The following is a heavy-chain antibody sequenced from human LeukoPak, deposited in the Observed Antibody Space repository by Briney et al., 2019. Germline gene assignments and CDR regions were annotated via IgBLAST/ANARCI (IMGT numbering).Heavy chain of an antibody. Sequence: SETLSLTCTVSGGSISSGDYYWSWIRQPPGKGLEWIGYIYYSGSTYYNPSLKSRVTISVDTSKNRFSLKLSSVTAADTAVYYCARAYYYDSSGYYTNWFDPWGQGTLVTVSS. V-gene: IGHV4-30-4*02. J-gene: IGHJ5*02. CDR2: IYYSGST. CDR1: GGSISSGDYY. CDR3: ARAYYYDSSGYYTNWFDP. D-gene: IGHD3-22*01.